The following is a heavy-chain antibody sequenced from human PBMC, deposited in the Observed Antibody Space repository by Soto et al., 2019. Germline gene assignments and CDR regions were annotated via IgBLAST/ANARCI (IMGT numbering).Heavy chain of an antibody. CDR2: IYYSGST. Sequence: PSETLYLTCTVSGGSISSSSYYWGWIRQPTGKGREWIGSIYYSGSTYYNPSLKSRVTISVDTSKNQFSLKLSSVTAADTAVYYCARRVTMVRGVTYYYYYGMDVWGQGTTVTVSS. CDR1: GGSISSSSYY. CDR3: ARRVTMVRGVTYYYYYGMDV. J-gene: IGHJ6*02. V-gene: IGHV4-39*01. D-gene: IGHD3-10*01.